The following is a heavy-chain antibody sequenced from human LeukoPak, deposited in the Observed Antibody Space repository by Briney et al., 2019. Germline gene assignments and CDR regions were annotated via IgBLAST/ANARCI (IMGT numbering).Heavy chain of an antibody. CDR2: IYYSGST. J-gene: IGHJ5*02. CDR1: AGSISSYY. V-gene: IGHV4-59*01. Sequence: SETLSLTGTLPAGSISSYYWSWIRQPPGKGLEWIGYIYYSGSTNYNPSLKSRVTISVDTSKNQFSLKLSSVTAADTAVYYCARDRRSNWFDPWGQGTLVTVSS. CDR3: ARDRRSNWFDP.